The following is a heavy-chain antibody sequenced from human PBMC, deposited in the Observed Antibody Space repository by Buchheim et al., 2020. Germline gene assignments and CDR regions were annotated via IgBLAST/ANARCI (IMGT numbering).Heavy chain of an antibody. D-gene: IGHD5-24*01. CDR2: ISSSSYI. CDR1: GFTFSSYS. CDR3: ARDLAGDGYNSLADY. V-gene: IGHV3-21*06. J-gene: IGHJ4*02. Sequence: EVQLVESGGGLVKPGGSLRLSCAASGFTFSSYSMNWVRQAPGKGLEWVSSISSSSYIYYADSVRGRFTISRDNAKNSLYLQMNSLRAEDTAVYYCARDLAGDGYNSLADYWGQGTL.